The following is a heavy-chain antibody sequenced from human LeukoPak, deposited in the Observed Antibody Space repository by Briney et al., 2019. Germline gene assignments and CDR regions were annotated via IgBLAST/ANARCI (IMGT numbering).Heavy chain of an antibody. D-gene: IGHD3-10*01. CDR2: SFYSGST. CDR3: ARLIWFGEITSYYFDY. CDR1: GGSIRTYY. V-gene: IGHV4-59*08. Sequence: SETLSLTCTVSGGSIRTYYWSWIRQPPGKGLEWIGYSFYSGSTSYSPSLKSRVTISVDTSKNQFSLRLTSVTAADTAVYYCARLIWFGEITSYYFDYWGQGTLVTVSS. J-gene: IGHJ4*02.